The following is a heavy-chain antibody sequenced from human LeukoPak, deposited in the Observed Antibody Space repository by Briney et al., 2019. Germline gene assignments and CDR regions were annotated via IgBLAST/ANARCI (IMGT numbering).Heavy chain of an antibody. D-gene: IGHD4-23*01. J-gene: IGHJ3*02. CDR3: ASLAGGNSESGDAFDI. CDR1: GYTFTSYY. V-gene: IGHV1-46*01. Sequence: ASVKVSCKASGYTFTSYYMHWVRQAPGQGLEWMGIINPNSGRTGYAQKFQGRVTMTRDMSTSTVYMELSSLRSEDTAVYYCASLAGGNSESGDAFDIWGQGTMVTVSS. CDR2: INPNSGRT.